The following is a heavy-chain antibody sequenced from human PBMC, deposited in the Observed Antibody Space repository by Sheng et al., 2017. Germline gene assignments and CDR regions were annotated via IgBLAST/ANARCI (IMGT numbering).Heavy chain of an antibody. Sequence: QVQVQQWGAGLLKPAETPVPHLRCLWWDLKWLLLELIRQPPGKGLEWIGEINHSGSSNFNPSLKSRVTXSVDMSKNQISLKLSSVTAADTAVYYCVRGVYSDSSGYRYYFDHWGRGNLVTVSS. V-gene: IGHV4-34*01. CDR2: INHSGSS. D-gene: IGHD3-22*01. J-gene: IGHJ4*02. CDR1: WDLKWLL. CDR3: VRGVYSDSSGYRYYFDH.